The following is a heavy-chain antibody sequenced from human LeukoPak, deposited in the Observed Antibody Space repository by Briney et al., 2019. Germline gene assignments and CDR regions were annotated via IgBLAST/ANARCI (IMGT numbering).Heavy chain of an antibody. Sequence: PGGSLRLSCAASGFTFSIAWMAWVRQAPGKGLEWVANIRQDASEKSYVDSVKGRFTISRDNAKNSLYLEMSSLRAEDTAVYYCARDWRIQKSIPFDYWGQGTLVTVSS. V-gene: IGHV3-7*03. J-gene: IGHJ4*02. D-gene: IGHD5-18*01. CDR1: GFTFSIAW. CDR2: IRQDASEK. CDR3: ARDWRIQKSIPFDY.